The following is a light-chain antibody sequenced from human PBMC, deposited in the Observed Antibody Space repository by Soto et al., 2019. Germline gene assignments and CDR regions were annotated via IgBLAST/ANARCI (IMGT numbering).Light chain of an antibody. CDR1: QSISGY. CDR2: ATS. CDR3: QQSYSTPSIT. J-gene: IGKJ5*01. V-gene: IGKV1-39*01. Sequence: DIHMTQSPSSLAASVGDRVTITCRTSQSISGYLNWYQQKPGKAPRLLIYATSNLQSGVPSRFSGSGSGTDFTLTISSRQPEDFATYYCQQSYSTPSITFGQGTGL.